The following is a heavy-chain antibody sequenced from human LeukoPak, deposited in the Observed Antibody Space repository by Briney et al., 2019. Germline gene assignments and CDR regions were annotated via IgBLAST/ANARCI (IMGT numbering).Heavy chain of an antibody. D-gene: IGHD6-19*01. CDR1: GYTFTSYD. CDR2: MNPNSGNT. J-gene: IGHJ4*02. V-gene: IGHV1-8*01. CDR3: ARGQFIAVAASDY. Sequence: ASVKVSCKTSGYTFTSYDINWVRQATGQGLEWMGWMNPNSGNTGYAQKFQGRVTMTRNTSISTAYMELSSLRSEDTAVYYCARGQFIAVAASDYWGQGTLVTVSS.